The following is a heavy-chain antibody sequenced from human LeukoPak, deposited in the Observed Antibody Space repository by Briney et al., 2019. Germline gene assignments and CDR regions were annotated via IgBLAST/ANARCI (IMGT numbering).Heavy chain of an antibody. CDR1: GFIFSNDA. J-gene: IGHJ4*02. D-gene: IGHD6-13*01. V-gene: IGHV3-30*02. Sequence: PGGSLRLSCAASGFIFSNDAMHWVRQAPGKGLEWVAFIWFDGSNKHYADSVKGRFTISRDNSKNTLYLQMNSLRAEDTAVYYCAHSPDTGYSSSWYFDYWGQGTLVTVSS. CDR2: IWFDGSNK. CDR3: AHSPDTGYSSSWYFDY.